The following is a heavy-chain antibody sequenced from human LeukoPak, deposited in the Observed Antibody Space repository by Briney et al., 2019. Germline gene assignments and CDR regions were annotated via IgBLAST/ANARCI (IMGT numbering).Heavy chain of an antibody. CDR3: ATHEYSSGWQPFDY. V-gene: IGHV3-30-3*01. CDR1: GFTYSSSW. Sequence: GGSLRLSCAASGFTYSSSWMHWVRQAPGKGLEWVAVISYDGSNKYYADSVKGRFTISRDNSKNTLYLQMNSLRAEDTAVYYCATHEYSSGWQPFDYWGQGTLVTVSS. D-gene: IGHD6-19*01. CDR2: ISYDGSNK. J-gene: IGHJ4*02.